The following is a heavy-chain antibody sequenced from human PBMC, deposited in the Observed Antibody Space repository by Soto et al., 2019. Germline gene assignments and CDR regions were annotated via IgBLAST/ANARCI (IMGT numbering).Heavy chain of an antibody. V-gene: IGHV3-48*02. CDR1: GFTFSSYS. J-gene: IGHJ4*02. CDR3: ARDDSGSYPRPDY. CDR2: ISSSSSTI. D-gene: IGHD1-26*01. Sequence: EVQLVESGGGLVQPGGSLRLSCAASGFTFSSYSMNWVRQAPGKGLEWVSYISSSSSTIYYADSVKGRFTISRDNAKNSLYRQMNSLRDEDTAVYYCARDDSGSYPRPDYWGQGTLVTVSS.